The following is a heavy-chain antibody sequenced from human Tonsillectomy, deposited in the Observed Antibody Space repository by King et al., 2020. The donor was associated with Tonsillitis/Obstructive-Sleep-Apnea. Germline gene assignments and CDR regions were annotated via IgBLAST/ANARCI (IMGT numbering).Heavy chain of an antibody. V-gene: IGHV3-20*04. CDR1: GFPFDDYC. CDR3: ARARSSGWGDDAFDI. CDR2: INWNGGSN. J-gene: IGHJ3*02. Sequence: VQLVGSGGGVVRPGGSLRLSCAASGFPFDDYCMSWVRQAPGKGLEWVSCINWNGGSNSYADSVKGRFTISRDNAKNSLYLQMNSLRAEDTALYYCARARSSGWGDDAFDIWGQGTMVTVSS. D-gene: IGHD6-19*01.